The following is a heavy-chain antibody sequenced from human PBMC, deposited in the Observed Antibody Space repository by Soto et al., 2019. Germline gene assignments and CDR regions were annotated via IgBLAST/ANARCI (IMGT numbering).Heavy chain of an antibody. CDR3: ARDLTSNWWDSSGFDY. CDR1: GGTFSSYA. Sequence: GASVKVSCKASGGTFSSYAISWVRQAPGQGLEWMGGIIPIFGTANYAQKFQGRVTITADESTSTAYMELSSLRSEDTAVYYCARDLTSNWWDSSGFDYWGQGTLVTVSS. V-gene: IGHV1-69*13. J-gene: IGHJ4*02. CDR2: IIPIFGTA. D-gene: IGHD3-22*01.